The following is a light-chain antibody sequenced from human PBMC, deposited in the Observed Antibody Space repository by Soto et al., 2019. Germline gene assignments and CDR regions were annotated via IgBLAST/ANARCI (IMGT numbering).Light chain of an antibody. J-gene: IGLJ1*01. CDR1: SSDVGGYNY. V-gene: IGLV2-14*01. Sequence: QSVLTQPPSASGSPGQSVTISCTGTSSDVGGYNYVSWYQQHPGKAPKVIIFEVRKRPSGVSNRFSGSKSGDTASLTISGLQAEDEADYYCSSYRSSTTFVFGTGTKVPS. CDR3: SSYRSSTTFV. CDR2: EVR.